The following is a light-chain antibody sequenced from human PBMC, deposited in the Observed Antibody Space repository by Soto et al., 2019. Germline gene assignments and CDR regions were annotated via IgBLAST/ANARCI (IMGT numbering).Light chain of an antibody. CDR3: QYYGDSPLVT. V-gene: IGKV3-20*01. CDR1: QSVISSY. Sequence: EVVLTQSPATLSLSPGERATLSCRASQSVISSYLGWYQQKPGQAPRLLIYGTSTRASGITDRFSGSGSGTDLTLTISRVEPEDFAVYYCQYYGDSPLVTFGPGTREEIK. CDR2: GTS. J-gene: IGKJ3*01.